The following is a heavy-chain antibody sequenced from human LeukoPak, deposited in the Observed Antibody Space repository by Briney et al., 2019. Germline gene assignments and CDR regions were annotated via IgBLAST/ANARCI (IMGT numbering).Heavy chain of an antibody. J-gene: IGHJ4*02. CDR2: IKSKTDGGTT. V-gene: IGHV3-15*01. CDR1: GFTFSNAW. D-gene: IGHD3-22*01. CDR3: TTGVGYYYDSSGYYAPKETSYYFDY. Sequence: PGGSLRLSCAAPGFTFSNAWMSWVRQAPGKGLEWVGRIKSKTDGGTTDYAATVKGRFTISRDDSKNTLYLQMNSLKTEDTAVYYCTTGVGYYYDSSGYYAPKETSYYFDYCGQGTLVTVSS.